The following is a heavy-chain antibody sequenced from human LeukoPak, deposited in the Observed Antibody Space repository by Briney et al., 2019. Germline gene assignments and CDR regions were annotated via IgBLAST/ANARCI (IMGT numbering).Heavy chain of an antibody. CDR2: ISAGGGST. J-gene: IGHJ4*02. Sequence: GGSLRLSCAASGLTFSDYSMTWVRQAPGKGLFWVSGISAGGGSTYYADSVKGRFSISRDNSRNTLYLQMNSLRAEDTAVYYCAKDAAGPEYWGQGSLVTVSS. CDR1: GLTFSDYS. CDR3: AKDAAGPEY. D-gene: IGHD6-13*01. V-gene: IGHV3-23*01.